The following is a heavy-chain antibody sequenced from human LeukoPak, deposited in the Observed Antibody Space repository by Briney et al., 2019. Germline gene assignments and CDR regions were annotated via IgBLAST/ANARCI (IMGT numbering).Heavy chain of an antibody. D-gene: IGHD2-8*01. CDR2: ISSSGGST. CDR1: GFTFSSYV. V-gene: IGHV3-23*01. CDR3: AKGAKVRANGVCYANCAFDY. Sequence: QAGGSLRLSCAASGFTFSSYVMSWVRQAPGKGLEWVSAISSSGGSTYYADSVKGRFTFSRDNSKNTLYLQMNSLRAEDTAVYYCAKGAKVRANGVCYANCAFDYWGQGTLVTVSS. J-gene: IGHJ4*02.